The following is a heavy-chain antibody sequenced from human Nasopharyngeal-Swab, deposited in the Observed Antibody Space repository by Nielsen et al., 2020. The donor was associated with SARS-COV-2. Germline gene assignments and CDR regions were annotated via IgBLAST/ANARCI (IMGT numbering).Heavy chain of an antibody. CDR3: ARRDSRSSGVDL. CDR1: GYSFSTSW. D-gene: IGHD6-6*01. J-gene: IGHJ5*02. Sequence: GESLKISCQGSGYSFSTSWIGWVRQVPGKSPEWMGTINPSDSETRYSPSFEGQVTISADRSTSTAYLQWSSLKASDSAIYYCARRDSRSSGVDLWGQGTLVTVSS. CDR2: INPSDSET. V-gene: IGHV5-51*01.